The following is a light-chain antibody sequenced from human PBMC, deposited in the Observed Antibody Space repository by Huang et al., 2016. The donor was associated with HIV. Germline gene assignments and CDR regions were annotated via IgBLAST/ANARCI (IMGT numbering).Light chain of an antibody. CDR1: HNIINF. Sequence: DVELTQSPSSLSASVGDSITITCRASHNIINFLNWYQQISGEAPRLLIYAASKLQSGVPSRFTGSGSGTDFALTISSLRPEDFVTYYCQQSHTLPHTFGQGTKLEI. CDR3: QQSHTLPHT. J-gene: IGKJ2*01. CDR2: AAS. V-gene: IGKV1-39*01.